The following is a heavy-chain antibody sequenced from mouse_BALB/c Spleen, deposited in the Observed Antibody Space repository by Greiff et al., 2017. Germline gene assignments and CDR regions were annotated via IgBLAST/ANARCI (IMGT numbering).Heavy chain of an antibody. D-gene: IGHD1-1*01. J-gene: IGHJ2*01. CDR3: ARWGGSSHYFDY. CDR1: GYSITSDYA. Sequence: EVKLVESGPGLVKPSQSLSLTCTVTGYSITSDYAWNWIRQFPGNKLEWMGYISYSGSTSYNPSLKSRISITRDTSKNQFFLQLNSVTTEDTATYYCARWGGSSHYFDYWGQGTTLTVSS. CDR2: ISYSGST. V-gene: IGHV3-2*02.